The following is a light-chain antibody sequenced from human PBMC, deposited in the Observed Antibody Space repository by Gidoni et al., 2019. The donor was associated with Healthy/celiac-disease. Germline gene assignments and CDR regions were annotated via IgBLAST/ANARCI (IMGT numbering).Light chain of an antibody. CDR1: QSVSSN. J-gene: IGKJ1*01. CDR2: GAS. Sequence: EIVLTQSPATLSVSPGERATLSCGASQSVSSNLAWYQQKPGQAPRLLIYGASTRATGIPARFSGRGSGTEFTLTISSLQSEDFAVYYCQQYNNWPRTFGQGTKVEIK. V-gene: IGKV3-15*01. CDR3: QQYNNWPRT.